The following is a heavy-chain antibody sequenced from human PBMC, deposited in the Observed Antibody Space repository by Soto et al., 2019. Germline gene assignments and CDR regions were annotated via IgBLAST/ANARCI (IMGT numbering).Heavy chain of an antibody. CDR2: IYHSGST. Sequence: SETLSLTCAVSGGSISSGGYSWSWIRQPPGKGLEWIGYIYHSGSTYYNPSLKSRVTISVDRSMNQFSLKLSSVTAADTAVYYSATSMPAYGDFGYWGQGT. D-gene: IGHD4-17*01. V-gene: IGHV4-30-2*01. CDR1: GGSISSGGYS. J-gene: IGHJ4*02. CDR3: ATSMPAYGDFGY.